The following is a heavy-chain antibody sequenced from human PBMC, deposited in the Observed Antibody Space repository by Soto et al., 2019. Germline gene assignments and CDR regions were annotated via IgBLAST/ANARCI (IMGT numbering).Heavy chain of an antibody. CDR2: INPSGGST. CDR3: ARDHHIPTWVATFPYYYYYGMDV. CDR1: GYTFTSYY. Sequence: QVQLVQSGAEVKKPGASVKVSCKASGYTFTSYYMHWVRQAPGQGLEWMGIINPSGGSTSYAQKFQGRVTMTRDTSTSTVYMELSSLRCEDTAVYYCARDHHIPTWVATFPYYYYYGMDVWGQGTTVTVSS. J-gene: IGHJ6*02. V-gene: IGHV1-46*01. D-gene: IGHD2-15*01.